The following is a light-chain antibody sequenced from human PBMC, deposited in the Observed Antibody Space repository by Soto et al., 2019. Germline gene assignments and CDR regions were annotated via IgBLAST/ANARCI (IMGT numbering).Light chain of an antibody. J-gene: IGLJ1*01. V-gene: IGLV2-8*01. CDR2: EVN. CDR1: SSDVGNYDS. Sequence: QSVLTQPPSASGSPGQSVTISCTGTSSDVGNYDSVSWYQHHPGKAPQAVIYEVNKRPSGVPDRFSGSKSGNTASLTVSGLQAEYEGDYYCSSYAGSNNYVFGTGTKVTV. CDR3: SSYAGSNNYV.